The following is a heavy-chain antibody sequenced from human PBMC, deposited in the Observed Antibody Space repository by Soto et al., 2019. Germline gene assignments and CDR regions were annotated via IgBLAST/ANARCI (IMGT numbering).Heavy chain of an antibody. D-gene: IGHD1-26*01. CDR1: GGSISSSSYY. CDR2: IYYSGST. CDR3: AREEDGISPHGMFDP. Sequence: SETLSLTCTVSGGSISSSSYYWGWIRQPPGKGLEWIGSIYYSGSTYYNPSLKSRVTISVDTSKNQFSLKLSSVTAADTAVYYCAREEDGISPHGMFDPWGQGTLVTVSS. J-gene: IGHJ5*02. V-gene: IGHV4-39*02.